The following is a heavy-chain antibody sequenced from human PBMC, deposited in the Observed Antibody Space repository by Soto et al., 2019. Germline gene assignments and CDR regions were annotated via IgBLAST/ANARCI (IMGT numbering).Heavy chain of an antibody. Sequence: QVQLQESGPGLVKPSETLSLTCTVSGGSIXNYYWSWIRQPPGKGLEWIGRIYPSGSPNYNPSLKSRVTMSVDTSNNQFSLKLKLTSVTXADAAVXXXXXXXXXXXRTHDYWGQGILVTVSP. J-gene: IGHJ4*02. CDR3: XXXXXXXXRTHDY. CDR1: GGSIXNYY. CDR2: IYPSGSP. V-gene: IGHV4-4*07.